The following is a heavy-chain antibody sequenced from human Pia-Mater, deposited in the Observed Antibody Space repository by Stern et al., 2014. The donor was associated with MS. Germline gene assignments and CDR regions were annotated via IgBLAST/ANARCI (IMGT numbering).Heavy chain of an antibody. CDR3: ARSHSKWLVHDAFDI. CDR2: ISSSGSSI. CDR1: GFTFSDYY. D-gene: IGHD6-19*01. J-gene: IGHJ3*02. Sequence: QDQLVESGGGLVKPGGSLRLSCAASGFTFSDYYMSWIRQAPGKGLEWVSSISSSGSSIYYADSVKGRFTISRDNAKNSLYLQMNSLRAEDTAVYYCARSHSKWLVHDAFDIWGQGTMVSVSS. V-gene: IGHV3-11*01.